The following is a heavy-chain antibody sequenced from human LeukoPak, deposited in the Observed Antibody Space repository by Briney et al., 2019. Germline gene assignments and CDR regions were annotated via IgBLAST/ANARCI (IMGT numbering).Heavy chain of an antibody. CDR1: GYTLTELS. V-gene: IGHV1-24*01. D-gene: IGHD2-21*01. CDR2: FDPEDGET. Sequence: ASVKVSCKVSGYTLTELSMHWVRQAPGKGLEWMGGFDPEDGETIYAQKFQGRVTMTEDTSTDTAYMELSSLRSEDTAVYYCAPNCRGNPWFDPWGQGTLVTVSS. CDR3: APNCRGNPWFDP. J-gene: IGHJ5*02.